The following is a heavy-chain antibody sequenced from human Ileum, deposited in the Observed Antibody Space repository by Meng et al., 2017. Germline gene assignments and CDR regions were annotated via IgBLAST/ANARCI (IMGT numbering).Heavy chain of an antibody. D-gene: IGHD3-3*01. V-gene: IGHV1-18*01. CDR2: VSDYNGNT. CDR1: GFTLKSYG. CDR3: VVGGRYLECWWFDP. J-gene: IGHJ5*02. Sequence: ASVKVSCKASGFTLKSYGFSWVRQAPGQGFEWMGWVSDYNGNTNYAQNFQDRVTMTTDTSTSTVYMELRSLRSDDTAVYYCVVGGRYLECWWFDPWGQGTLVTVSS.